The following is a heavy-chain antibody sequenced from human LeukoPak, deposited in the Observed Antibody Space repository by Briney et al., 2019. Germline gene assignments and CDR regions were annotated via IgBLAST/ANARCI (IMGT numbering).Heavy chain of an antibody. CDR3: ARDGYNLHYFDY. J-gene: IGHJ4*02. D-gene: IGHD5-24*01. CDR2: TWYHGNNK. V-gene: IGHV3-33*01. CDR1: GFTFSGYG. Sequence: PGGSLRLSCEASGFTFSGYGMHWVRQAPGKGLEWVSGTWYHGNNKYYADSVKGRFTISRDNAKNSLYLQMNSLRAEDTAVYYCARDGYNLHYFDYWGQGTLVTVSS.